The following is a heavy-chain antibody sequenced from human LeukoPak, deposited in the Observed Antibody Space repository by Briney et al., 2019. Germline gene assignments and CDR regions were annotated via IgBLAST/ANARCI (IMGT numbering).Heavy chain of an antibody. D-gene: IGHD5-18*01. Sequence: ASVKVSCKASGGTFSSYAISWVRQAPGQGLEWMGGIIPIFGTANYAQKFQGRVTITTDESTSTAYMELSSLRSEDTAVYYCARCQLDTAMVTSYYYYYMDVWGKGTTVTVSS. CDR1: GGTFSSYA. V-gene: IGHV1-69*05. J-gene: IGHJ6*03. CDR2: IIPIFGTA. CDR3: ARCQLDTAMVTSYYYYYMDV.